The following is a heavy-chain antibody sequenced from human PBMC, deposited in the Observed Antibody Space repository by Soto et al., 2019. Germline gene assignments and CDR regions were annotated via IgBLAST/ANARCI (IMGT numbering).Heavy chain of an antibody. V-gene: IGHV3-23*01. CDR2: ISGSGGST. CDR1: GFTFSSYA. D-gene: IGHD2-15*01. CDR3: AKGDIVVVVAATHSNWFDP. J-gene: IGHJ5*02. Sequence: GGSLRLSCAASGFTFSSYAMSWVRQAPGKGLEWVSAISGSGGSTYYADSVKGRFTISRDNSKNTLYLQMNSLRAEDTAVYYCAKGDIVVVVAATHSNWFDPWGQGTLVTVSS.